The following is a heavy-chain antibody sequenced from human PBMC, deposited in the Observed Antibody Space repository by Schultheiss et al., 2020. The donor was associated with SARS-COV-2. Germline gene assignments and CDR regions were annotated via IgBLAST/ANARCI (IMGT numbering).Heavy chain of an antibody. V-gene: IGHV2-5*08. Sequence: TLSLTCTVSGGSISSYYWSWIRQPPGKALEWLAFIYWDDDKRYSPSLETRLTITRDTSKNQVVLTMTNMKPVDTATYYCAHRGPYNFWSGYHDYFDYWGQGTLVTVSS. CDR2: IYWDDDK. J-gene: IGHJ4*02. CDR3: AHRGPYNFWSGYHDYFDY. D-gene: IGHD3-3*01. CDR1: GGSISSYYW.